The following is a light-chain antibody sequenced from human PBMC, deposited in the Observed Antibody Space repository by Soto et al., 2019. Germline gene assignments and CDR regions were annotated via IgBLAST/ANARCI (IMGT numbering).Light chain of an antibody. V-gene: IGLV2-8*01. CDR3: SSYTGDRHFYV. CDR1: GSDVGTYNF. CDR2: EVT. J-gene: IGLJ1*01. Sequence: QSVLTQPPSASGSPEQSVSISCTGTGSDVGTYNFVSWYQQHPGKAPKLLIYEVTKRPSGVPDRFSGSKSGNTASLTVSGLQAEDEAEYFCSSYTGDRHFYVFGTGTKVTVL.